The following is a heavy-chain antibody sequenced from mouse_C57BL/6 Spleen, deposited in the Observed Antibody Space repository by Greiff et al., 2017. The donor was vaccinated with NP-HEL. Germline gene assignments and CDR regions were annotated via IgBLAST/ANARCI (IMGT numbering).Heavy chain of an antibody. J-gene: IGHJ2*01. CDR3: STGDGNYGY. Sequence: EVKLQESGAELVRPGASVKLSCTASGFNIKDDYMHWVKQRPEQGLEWIGWIDPENGDTEYASKFQGKATITADTSSNTAYLQLSSLTSEDTAVFYCSTGDGNYGYWGQGTTLPVSS. CDR1: GFNIKDDY. V-gene: IGHV14-4*01. D-gene: IGHD2-1*01. CDR2: IDPENGDT.